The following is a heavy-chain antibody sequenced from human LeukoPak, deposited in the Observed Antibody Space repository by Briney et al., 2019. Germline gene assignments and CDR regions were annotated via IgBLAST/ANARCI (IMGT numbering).Heavy chain of an antibody. D-gene: IGHD3-22*01. Sequence: ASVKVSCKASGYTFTSYGISWVRQAPRQGLEWMGWISAYNGNTNYAQKLQGRVTMTTDTSTSTAYMELRSLRSDDTAVYYCARDGDYDSSGYEQTPEQDYWGQGTLVTVSS. CDR2: ISAYNGNT. J-gene: IGHJ4*02. V-gene: IGHV1-18*01. CDR1: GYTFTSYG. CDR3: ARDGDYDSSGYEQTPEQDY.